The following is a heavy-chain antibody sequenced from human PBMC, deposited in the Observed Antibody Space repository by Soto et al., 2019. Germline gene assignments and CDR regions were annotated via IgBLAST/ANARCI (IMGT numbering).Heavy chain of an antibody. V-gene: IGHV3-11*06. CDR1: GFTFSDYY. D-gene: IGHD1-26*01. CDR2: ISSSSSYT. CDR3: ARSQKSGSYDYYYRMDV. Sequence: PGGSLRLSCAASGFTFSDYYMSWIRQAPGKGLEWVSYISSSSSYTNYADSVKGRFTISRDNAKNSLYLQMNSLRAEDTAVYYCARSQKSGSYDYYYRMDVWGQGTTVTVSS. J-gene: IGHJ6*02.